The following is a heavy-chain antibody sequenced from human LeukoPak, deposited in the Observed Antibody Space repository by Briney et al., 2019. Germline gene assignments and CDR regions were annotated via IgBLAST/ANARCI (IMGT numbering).Heavy chain of an antibody. J-gene: IGHJ4*02. CDR2: IRSKAYGGTT. Sequence: GGSLRLSCTASGFTFGDYAMSWVRQAPGKGLEWVGFIRSKAYGGTTEYAASVKGRFTISRDDSKSIAYLQMNSLKTEDTAVYYCTRHPVYSSSWYTPPFDYWGQGTLVTVSS. CDR3: TRHPVYSSSWYTPPFDY. CDR1: GFTFGDYA. V-gene: IGHV3-49*04. D-gene: IGHD6-13*01.